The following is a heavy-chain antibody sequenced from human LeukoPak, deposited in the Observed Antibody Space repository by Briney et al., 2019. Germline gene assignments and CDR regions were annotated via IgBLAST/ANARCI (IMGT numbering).Heavy chain of an antibody. D-gene: IGHD3-10*01. CDR1: GGSISSYY. Sequence: PSETLSLTCTVSGGSISSYYWSWIRQPPGKGLEWIGYIYYSGSTKYNPSLKSRVTISVDTSKNQFSLKLTSVTAADMAVYYCATGSGSLNWFDPWGQGTLVTVSS. CDR2: IYYSGST. J-gene: IGHJ5*02. V-gene: IGHV4-59*01. CDR3: ATGSGSLNWFDP.